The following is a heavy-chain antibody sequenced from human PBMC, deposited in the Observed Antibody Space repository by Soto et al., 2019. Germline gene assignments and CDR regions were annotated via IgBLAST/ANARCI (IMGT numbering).Heavy chain of an antibody. Sequence: GGSLRLSCAASGFTFSTYSMNWVRQALGKGLEWVSYISSSSSSMYYADSVKGRFTISRDNAKNSVYLQMNSLRDEDTAVYYCARGTVTELDYWGQGTLVTVSS. CDR2: ISSSSSSM. CDR1: GFTFSTYS. CDR3: ARGTVTELDY. J-gene: IGHJ4*02. D-gene: IGHD4-17*01. V-gene: IGHV3-48*02.